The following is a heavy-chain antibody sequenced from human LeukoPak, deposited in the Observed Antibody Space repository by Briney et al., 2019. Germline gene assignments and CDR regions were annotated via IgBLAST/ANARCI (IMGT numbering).Heavy chain of an antibody. V-gene: IGHV5-51*01. D-gene: IGHD2-21*02. J-gene: IGHJ4*02. CDR3: ARRDCGGDCYSRGGFDY. CDR2: ESDT. Sequence: ESDTRYSPSFQGHVTISADKSISTTYLQWSSLKASDTAMYYCARRDCGGDCYSRGGFDYWGQGTLVTVSS.